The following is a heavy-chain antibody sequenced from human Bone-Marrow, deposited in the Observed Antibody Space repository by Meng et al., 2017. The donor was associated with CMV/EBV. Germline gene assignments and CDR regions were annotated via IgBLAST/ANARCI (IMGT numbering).Heavy chain of an antibody. CDR1: GWCFSGYY. CDR3: ARGRRYSGSYYGE. V-gene: IGHV4-34*01. J-gene: IGHJ4*02. D-gene: IGHD1-26*01. CDR2: INHSGST. Sequence: CAVYGWCFSGYYWSWIRQPPGKGLEWIGEINHSGSTNYNPSLKSRVTISVDTSKNQFSLKLSSVTAADTAVYYCARGRRYSGSYYGEWGQGTLVTVSS.